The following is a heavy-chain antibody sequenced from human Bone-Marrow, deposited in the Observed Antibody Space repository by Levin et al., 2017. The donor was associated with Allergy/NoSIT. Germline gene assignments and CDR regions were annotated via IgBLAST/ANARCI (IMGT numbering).Heavy chain of an antibody. CDR3: ARYTGPVGYYFDY. Sequence: KTSETLSLTCTVSGGSISGSSYFWSWVRQPPGKELEWIATIHYSGSTYYNPSLKSRVTISVDTSKNQFSLRLNSVTAADTAVYYCARYTGPVGYYFDYWGQGTLVTGSS. CDR2: IHYSGST. D-gene: IGHD1-26*01. J-gene: IGHJ4*02. V-gene: IGHV4-39*07. CDR1: GGSISGSSYF.